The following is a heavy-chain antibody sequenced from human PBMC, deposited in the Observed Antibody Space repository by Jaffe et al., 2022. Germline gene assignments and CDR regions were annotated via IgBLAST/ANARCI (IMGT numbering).Heavy chain of an antibody. CDR3: ARHYQGFGELFSRDYYYMDV. CDR2: IIPIFGTA. Sequence: QVQLVQSGAEVKKPGSSVKVSCKASGGTFSSYAISWVRQAPGQGLEWMGGIIPIFGTANYAQKFQGRVTITTDESTSTAYMELSSLRSEDTAVYYCARHYQGFGELFSRDYYYMDVWGKGTTVTVSS. D-gene: IGHD3-10*01. CDR1: GGTFSSYA. J-gene: IGHJ6*03. V-gene: IGHV1-69*05.